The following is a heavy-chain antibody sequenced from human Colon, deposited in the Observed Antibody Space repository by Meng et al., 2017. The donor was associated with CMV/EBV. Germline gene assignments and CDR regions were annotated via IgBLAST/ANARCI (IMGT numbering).Heavy chain of an antibody. V-gene: IGHV4-39*07. J-gene: IGHJ4*02. D-gene: IGHD4-17*01. Sequence: QLPLQESGPGLVKPSETLSLTCTVSGGSISSSTYDWGWIRQTPGKGLEWIGNIYYSGYTYYNPSLKSRLTISVDTSKNQFSLKLTSVTAADTAVYYCATDYGDYYFDRWGQGTLVTVSS. CDR2: IYYSGYT. CDR1: GGSISSSTYD. CDR3: ATDYGDYYFDR.